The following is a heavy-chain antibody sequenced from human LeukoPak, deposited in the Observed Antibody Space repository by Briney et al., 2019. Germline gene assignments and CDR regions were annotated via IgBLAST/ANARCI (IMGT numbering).Heavy chain of an antibody. CDR2: ISGSGGST. CDR3: AKDSRAYCSGGSCYNWFDP. Sequence: GGSLRLSCAASGFTFSSYAMSWVRQAPGKGLEWVSAISGSGGSTYYADSVKGRFTISRDNSKNTLYLQMNSLRAEDTAVYYCAKDSRAYCSGGSCYNWFDPWGQGTLVTVSS. CDR1: GFTFSSYA. J-gene: IGHJ5*02. V-gene: IGHV3-23*01. D-gene: IGHD2-15*01.